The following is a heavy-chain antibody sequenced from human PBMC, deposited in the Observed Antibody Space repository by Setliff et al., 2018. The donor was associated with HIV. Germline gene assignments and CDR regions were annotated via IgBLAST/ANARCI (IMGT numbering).Heavy chain of an antibody. Sequence: ETLSLTCTVSGGSMNASHWSWIRQSPGKGPEWIAYIHVSGSTYFNPSLSSRVTISIDTSNNQFSLRLSSVTAADTAVYYCARTGYAFDVWGLGTMVTVSS. J-gene: IGHJ3*01. V-gene: IGHV4-59*08. CDR1: GGSMNASH. CDR3: ARTGYAFDV. CDR2: IHVSGST.